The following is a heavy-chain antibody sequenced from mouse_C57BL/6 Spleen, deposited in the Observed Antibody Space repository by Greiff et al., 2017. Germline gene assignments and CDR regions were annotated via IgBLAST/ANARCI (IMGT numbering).Heavy chain of an antibody. CDR2: IRSKSSNYAT. V-gene: IGHV10-3*01. D-gene: IGHD1-1*01. Sequence: EVMLVESGGGLVQPKGSLKLSCAASGFTFNTYAMHWVRQAPGKGLEWVARIRSKSSNYATYYADSVKDRFTISRDDSQSMLYLQMNNLKTEDTAMYYCVRDAYYGSSYNYAMDYWGQGTSVTVSS. J-gene: IGHJ4*01. CDR1: GFTFNTYA. CDR3: VRDAYYGSSYNYAMDY.